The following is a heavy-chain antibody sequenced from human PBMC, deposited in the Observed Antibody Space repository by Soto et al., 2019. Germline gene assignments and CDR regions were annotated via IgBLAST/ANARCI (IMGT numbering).Heavy chain of an antibody. Sequence: KPSETLSLTXAVYGGSFSGYYWSWIRQPPGKGLEWIGEINHSGSTNYNPSLKSRVTISVDTSKNQFSLKLSSVTAADTAVYYCARVGYSSGLGWFDPWGQGTRVTVS. CDR1: GGSFSGYY. V-gene: IGHV4-34*01. CDR3: ARVGYSSGLGWFDP. CDR2: INHSGST. J-gene: IGHJ5*02. D-gene: IGHD6-19*01.